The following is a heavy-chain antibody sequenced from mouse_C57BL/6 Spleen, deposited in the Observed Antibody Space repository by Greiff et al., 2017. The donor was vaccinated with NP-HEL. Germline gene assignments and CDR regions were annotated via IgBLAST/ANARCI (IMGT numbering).Heavy chain of an antibody. J-gene: IGHJ2*01. V-gene: IGHV6-3*01. CDR1: GFTFSNYW. D-gene: IGHD2-1*01. Sequence: EVKLVESGGGLVQPGGSMKLSCVASGFTFSNYWMNWVRQSPEKGLEWVAQIRLKSDNYATHYAESVKGRFTISRDDSKSSVYLQMNNLRAEDTGIYYCTIFYYGNYFDYWGQGTTLTVSS. CDR2: IRLKSDNYAT. CDR3: TIFYYGNYFDY.